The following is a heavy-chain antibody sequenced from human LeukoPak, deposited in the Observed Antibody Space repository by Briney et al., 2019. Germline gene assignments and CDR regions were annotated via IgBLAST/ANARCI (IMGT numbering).Heavy chain of an antibody. Sequence: GGSLRLSCAASGFTVDSHYLSWVRQAPGKGLEWVSTIYTGGNTYYAASVKGRFTISRDFSKNTLYLQMNSLRAEDTAIYYRAKDLIAYSYGYAGRSNFDYWGQGTLVTVSS. D-gene: IGHD5-18*01. V-gene: IGHV3-53*01. CDR3: AKDLIAYSYGYAGRSNFDY. CDR2: IYTGGNT. J-gene: IGHJ4*02. CDR1: GFTVDSHY.